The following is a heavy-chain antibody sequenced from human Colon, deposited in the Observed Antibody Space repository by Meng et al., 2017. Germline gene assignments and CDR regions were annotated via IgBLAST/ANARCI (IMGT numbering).Heavy chain of an antibody. CDR3: ARLPRKGKILTGYRDYYYYGLDV. J-gene: IGHJ6*02. D-gene: IGHD3-9*01. CDR2: IIPLFGTV. V-gene: IGHV1-69*13. Sequence: SVKVSCKASGGTFSSYTVSWVRQAPGQGLEWMGGIIPLFGTVDYAQKFQGRVTITADESTSTAYMDLSILRSEDTAVYYCARLPRKGKILTGYRDYYYYGLDVWGQGTTVTVSS. CDR1: GGTFSSYT.